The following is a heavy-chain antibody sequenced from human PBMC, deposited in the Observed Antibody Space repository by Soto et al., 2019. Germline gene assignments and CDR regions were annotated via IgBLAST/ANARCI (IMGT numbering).Heavy chain of an antibody. CDR3: ARVDGSGTFYLFDQ. V-gene: IGHV4-61*01. CDR1: GGSVNSDSHF. Sequence: ETLSLTCTVSGGSVNSDSHFWSWIRQPPGKGLEWIGYIYYTGRTTYSPSLKSRVTISADTSKNQLSLKLISVTAADTAVYYCARVDGSGTFYLFDQWGQGTLVTVYS. CDR2: IYYTGRT. J-gene: IGHJ4*02. D-gene: IGHD3-10*01.